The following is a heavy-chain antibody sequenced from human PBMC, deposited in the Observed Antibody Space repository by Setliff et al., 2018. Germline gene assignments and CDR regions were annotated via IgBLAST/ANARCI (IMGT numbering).Heavy chain of an antibody. CDR2: IYHSGKA. J-gene: IGHJ5*02. Sequence: SETLSLTCAVSGFSISSGYYWGWIRQPPGKGLEWIVNIYHSGKAYYNPSLKSRVTMSVDTSKNHVSLKLSSVTAADTAVYYCARAHTWSLPNDNSGYPGWFDPWGQGTLVTVSS. V-gene: IGHV4-38-2*01. CDR3: ARAHTWSLPNDNSGYPGWFDP. CDR1: GFSISSGYY. D-gene: IGHD3-22*01.